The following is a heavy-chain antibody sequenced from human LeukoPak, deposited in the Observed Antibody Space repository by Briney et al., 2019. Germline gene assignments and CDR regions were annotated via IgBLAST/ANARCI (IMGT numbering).Heavy chain of an antibody. J-gene: IGHJ4*02. D-gene: IGHD3-22*01. CDR2: INPSGGST. Sequence: ASVTVSCKASGYTFTSYYMHWVRQAPGQGLEWMGIINPSGGSTSYAQKFQGRVTMTRDTSTSTVYMELSSLRSEDTAVYYCARDKYYDSSGYYVAGYWGQGTLVTVSS. CDR3: ARDKYYDSSGYYVAGY. CDR1: GYTFTSYY. V-gene: IGHV1-46*01.